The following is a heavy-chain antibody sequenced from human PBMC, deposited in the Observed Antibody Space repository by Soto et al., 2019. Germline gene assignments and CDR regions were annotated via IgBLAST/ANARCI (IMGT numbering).Heavy chain of an antibody. Sequence: GASVKVSCKASGYTFTSYGISWVRQAPGQGLEWMGWISAYNGNTNYAQKLQGRVTMTTDTSTSTAYMELRSLRSDDTAVYYCARHMIVVGGFYYYYGMDVWGQGTTVTVSS. CDR2: ISAYNGNT. J-gene: IGHJ6*02. D-gene: IGHD3-22*01. CDR3: ARHMIVVGGFYYYYGMDV. V-gene: IGHV1-18*04. CDR1: GYTFTSYG.